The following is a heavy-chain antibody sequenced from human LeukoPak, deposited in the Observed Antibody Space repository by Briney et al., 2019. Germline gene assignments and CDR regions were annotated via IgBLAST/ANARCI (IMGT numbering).Heavy chain of an antibody. CDR1: GGSFSGYY. V-gene: IGHV4-34*01. CDR2: INHSGST. Sequence: PSETLSLTCSVNGGSFSGYYWSWIRQPPGKGLEWIGEINHSGSTNYNPSLKSRVTISVDTSKNQFSLKVSSVTAADTAVYYCARRDGSGWLQDYYYYYMDVWGKGTTVTISS. CDR3: ARRDGSGWLQDYYYYYMDV. J-gene: IGHJ6*03. D-gene: IGHD6-19*01.